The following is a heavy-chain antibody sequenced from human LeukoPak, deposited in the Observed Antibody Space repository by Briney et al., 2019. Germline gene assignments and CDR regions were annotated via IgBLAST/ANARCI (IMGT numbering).Heavy chain of an antibody. CDR3: VKDYDFWSGYYSPTRGYFDY. Sequence: GGSLRLSCAASGFTFSSYGMHWVRQAPGKGLEWVSFIRYDGSNKYYAVSVKGRFTISRDNSKNTLYLQMNSLRAEDTAVYYCVKDYDFWSGYYSPTRGYFDYWGQGTLVTVSS. D-gene: IGHD3-3*01. V-gene: IGHV3-30*02. CDR2: IRYDGSNK. J-gene: IGHJ4*02. CDR1: GFTFSSYG.